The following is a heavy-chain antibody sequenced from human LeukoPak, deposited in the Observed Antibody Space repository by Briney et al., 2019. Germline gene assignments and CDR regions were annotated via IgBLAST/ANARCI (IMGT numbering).Heavy chain of an antibody. CDR1: GFTFSSYV. CDR3: AKDETGFLNYFHY. Sequence: GGSLRLSCAASGFTFSSYVMSWVREAPGKGLEWVSGISGSGGSTYYADSVKGRFTISRDNSKNTLYVQMNGLTAEDTAVYYCAKDETGFLNYFHYWGQGALVTVSS. V-gene: IGHV3-23*01. D-gene: IGHD3-3*01. J-gene: IGHJ4*02. CDR2: ISGSGGST.